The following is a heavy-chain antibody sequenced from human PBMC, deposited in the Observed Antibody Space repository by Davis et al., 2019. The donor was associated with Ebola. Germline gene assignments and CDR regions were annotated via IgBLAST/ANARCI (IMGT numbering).Heavy chain of an antibody. CDR1: GFTFSTYS. J-gene: IGHJ2*01. Sequence: GESLKISCAASGFTFSTYSMNWVRQAPGKGLEWVSSITSSSSYIYYADSVKGRFTISRDNSKNTLYLQMNSLRAEDTAVYYCAKDRSTVSAWYFDLWGRGTLVTVSS. V-gene: IGHV3-21*01. CDR2: ITSSSSYI. CDR3: AKDRSTVSAWYFDL.